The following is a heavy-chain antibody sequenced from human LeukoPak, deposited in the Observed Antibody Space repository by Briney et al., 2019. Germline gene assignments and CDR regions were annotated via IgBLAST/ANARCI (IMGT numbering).Heavy chain of an antibody. V-gene: IGHV4-59*01. CDR3: AREAGGPAAIDY. CDR2: IYYSGST. CDR1: GGSISSYY. J-gene: IGHJ4*02. Sequence: SETLSLTCTVSGGSISSYYWSWIRQPPGKGLEWIGYIYYSGSTNYNPSLKSRVTISVDTSKNQFSLKLSSVTAADTAVYYCAREAGGPAAIDYWGQGTLVTVSS. D-gene: IGHD2-2*01.